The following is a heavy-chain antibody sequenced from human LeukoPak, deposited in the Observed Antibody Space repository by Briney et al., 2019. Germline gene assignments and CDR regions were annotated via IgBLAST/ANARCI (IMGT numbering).Heavy chain of an antibody. CDR3: ARGGWHVVVVVPGMFDY. Sequence: GGSLRHSCAASGFTFSDYFMTWIRQAPGKGLEWVSYISGSGSSIYYADSVKGRFTISRDNAKNSLYLQMNSLTAEDTALYYCARGGWHVVVVVPGMFDYWGLGTLVTVSS. V-gene: IGHV3-11*01. CDR1: GFTFSDYF. D-gene: IGHD2-15*01. J-gene: IGHJ4*02. CDR2: ISGSGSSI.